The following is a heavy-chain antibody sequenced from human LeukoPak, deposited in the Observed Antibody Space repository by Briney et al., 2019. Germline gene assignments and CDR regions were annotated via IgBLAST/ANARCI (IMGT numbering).Heavy chain of an antibody. J-gene: IGHJ4*02. V-gene: IGHV4-59*08. CDR3: ARARGGYFDH. Sequence: SETLSLTCTVSGGSISSYYWSWIRQPPGKGLEWIGYIYYSGSTNYNPSLKSRVTISVDTSKNQFSLKLSSVTAADTAVYYCARARGGYFDHWGQGTLVTVSS. CDR1: GGSISSYY. D-gene: IGHD3-16*01. CDR2: IYYSGST.